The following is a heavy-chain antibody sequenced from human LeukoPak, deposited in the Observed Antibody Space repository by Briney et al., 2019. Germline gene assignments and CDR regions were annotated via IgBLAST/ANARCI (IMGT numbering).Heavy chain of an antibody. CDR3: ARALVTRLGAFDI. D-gene: IGHD1-26*01. J-gene: IGHJ3*02. V-gene: IGHV3-74*01. Sequence: GGSLRLSCAASGFTFSNDWMHWVRQAPGKGLEWVSRTKSDGSGTNYADSVKGRFTISRDNAQNTLYLQMNNLGVDDTAVYYCARALVTRLGAFDIWGQGTMVIVFS. CDR1: GFTFSNDW. CDR2: TKSDGSGT.